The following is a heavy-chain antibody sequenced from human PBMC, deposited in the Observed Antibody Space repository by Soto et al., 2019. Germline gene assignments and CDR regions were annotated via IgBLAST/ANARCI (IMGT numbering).Heavy chain of an antibody. D-gene: IGHD3-22*01. CDR1: GFNLLKHE. Sequence: PXGSLRLSGAAPGFNLLKHEMNGVRQAPGKGLEWIANISDSGSAISYADSVKGRFTISRDNAKDSLGLQMNTLRAEDSAVYYCSRRRTFFFDSRGSCGTWYFDPWGRGTLVTVSS. CDR2: ISDSGSAI. V-gene: IGHV3-48*03. CDR3: SRRRTFFFDSRGSCGTWYFDP. J-gene: IGHJ2*01.